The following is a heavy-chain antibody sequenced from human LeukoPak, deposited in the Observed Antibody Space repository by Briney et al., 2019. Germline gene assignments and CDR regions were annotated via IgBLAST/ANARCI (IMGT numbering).Heavy chain of an antibody. Sequence: SETLSLTCTVSGYSISSGYYWGWIRQPPGKGLEWIGSIYHSGSTYYNPSLKSRVTISVDTSKNQFSLKLSSVTAADTAVYYCAKVHLSGYDYYYYYMDVWGKGTTVTISS. CDR2: IYHSGST. D-gene: IGHD5-12*01. J-gene: IGHJ6*03. CDR1: GYSISSGYY. V-gene: IGHV4-38-2*02. CDR3: AKVHLSGYDYYYYYMDV.